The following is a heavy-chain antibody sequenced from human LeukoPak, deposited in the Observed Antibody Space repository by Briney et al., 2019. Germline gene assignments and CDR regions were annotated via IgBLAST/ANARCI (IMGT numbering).Heavy chain of an antibody. D-gene: IGHD1-26*01. Sequence: PGRSLRLSCAASGFMFSGYSMNWVRQAPGKGLEWVSSIGSSSSSIYYADSVKGRFTISRDNAKNSLYLQMTSLRAEDTAVYYCARDRWELRGEFVYWGQGTLVTVSS. V-gene: IGHV3-21*01. CDR1: GFMFSGYS. J-gene: IGHJ4*02. CDR2: IGSSSSSI. CDR3: ARDRWELRGEFVY.